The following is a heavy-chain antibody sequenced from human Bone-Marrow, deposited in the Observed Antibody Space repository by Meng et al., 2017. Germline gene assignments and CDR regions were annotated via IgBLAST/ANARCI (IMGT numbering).Heavy chain of an antibody. J-gene: IGHJ3*02. Sequence: GGSLRLSCAASGFTVSNNYMSWVRQAPGKGLEWVSVIYGGGSTFYADSVKGRFTIYRDNSKNTLYLQMSSLRAEDTAGYYCARPYYDSTSPNTKDAFDIWGQGTMVTVSS. CDR2: IYGGGST. CDR3: ARPYYDSTSPNTKDAFDI. D-gene: IGHD3-22*01. V-gene: IGHV3-66*02. CDR1: GFTVSNNY.